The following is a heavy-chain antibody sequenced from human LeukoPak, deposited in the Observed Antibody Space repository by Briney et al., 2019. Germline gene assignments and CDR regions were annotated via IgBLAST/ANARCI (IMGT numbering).Heavy chain of an antibody. Sequence: GGSLRLSCAASGFTFSSYEMNWVRQAPGKGLEWVSYISSSGSTIYYADSVKGRFTISRDNAKNSLYLQMNSLRAEDTAVYYCAKGGSSSSEGGWGQGTLVTVSS. D-gene: IGHD2-2*01. V-gene: IGHV3-48*03. CDR2: ISSSGSTI. CDR1: GFTFSSYE. J-gene: IGHJ4*02. CDR3: AKGGSSSSEGG.